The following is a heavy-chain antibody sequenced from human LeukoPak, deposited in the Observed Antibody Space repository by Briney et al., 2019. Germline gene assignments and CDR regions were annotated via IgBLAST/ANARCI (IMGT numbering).Heavy chain of an antibody. CDR3: ARGPYYYGMDV. CDR2: VSYDETNK. J-gene: IGHJ6*02. Sequence: GGSLRLSCAASASTFSNDAIHWVRQAPGKGLEWVAVVSYDETNKYYADSVKGRFTISRDNSKNTVYLQMNSLRAEDTAVYYCARGPYYYGMDVWGQGTTVTVSS. V-gene: IGHV3-30-3*01. CDR1: ASTFSNDA.